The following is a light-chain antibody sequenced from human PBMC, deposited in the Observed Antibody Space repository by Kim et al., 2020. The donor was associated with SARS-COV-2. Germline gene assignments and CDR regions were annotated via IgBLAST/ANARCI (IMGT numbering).Light chain of an antibody. CDR1: QSLFYDAKNRNY. CDR3: QQYYGTPFT. V-gene: IGKV4-1*01. J-gene: IGKJ3*01. CDR2: WAS. Sequence: ATFHCRSSQSLFYDAKNRNYLAWYQQKVGQSPKLLIYWASSRESGVPDRCTGSGSGTDFTLTISSLQAEDVAIYYCQQYYGTPFTFGPGTKVDIK.